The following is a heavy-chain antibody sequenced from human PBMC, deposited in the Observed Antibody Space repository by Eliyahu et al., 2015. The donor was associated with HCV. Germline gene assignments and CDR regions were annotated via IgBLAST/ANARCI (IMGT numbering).Heavy chain of an antibody. D-gene: IGHD5/OR15-5a*01. J-gene: IGHJ2*01. CDR1: GFTFSSYA. Sequence: EVQLLESGGGLVQPGGSLXLSCAASGFTFSSYAXGWVRXXPGKGLXWVSAISGXGGSTYYADSVKGRFTISRDNSKNTLYLQMNSLRAEDTAVYYCAKDYVYNWYFDLWGRGTLVTVSS. CDR2: ISGXGGST. CDR3: AKDYVYNWYFDL. V-gene: IGHV3-23*01.